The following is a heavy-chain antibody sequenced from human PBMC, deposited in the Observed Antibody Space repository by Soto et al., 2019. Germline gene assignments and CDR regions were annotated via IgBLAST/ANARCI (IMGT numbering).Heavy chain of an antibody. CDR2: TSGRGGST. CDR3: AKDLATVAGTLEYYFDY. CDR1: GFTFSSYA. V-gene: IGHV3-23*01. J-gene: IGHJ4*02. Sequence: EVQLLESGGGLVQPGGSLRLSCAASGFTFSSYAMSWVRQAPGKGLEWVSATSGRGGSTYYADSVKGRFTISRDNSKNTLYLQMNSLRAEDTAVYYCAKDLATVAGTLEYYFDYWGQGTLVTVSS. D-gene: IGHD6-19*01.